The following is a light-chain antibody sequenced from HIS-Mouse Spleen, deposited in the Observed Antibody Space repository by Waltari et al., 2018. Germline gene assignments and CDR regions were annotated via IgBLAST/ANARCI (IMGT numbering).Light chain of an antibody. CDR2: GKN. J-gene: IGLJ2*01. CDR3: NSRDSSGNHVV. V-gene: IGLV3-19*01. CDR1: SLRSYY. Sequence: SSELTQDPAVSVALGQTVRCTCEGDSLRSYYTSWYQQKPGQDPVLVIYGKNNRPSGIPDRFSGSSSGNTASLTITGAQAEDEADYYCNSRDSSGNHVVFGGGTKLTVL.